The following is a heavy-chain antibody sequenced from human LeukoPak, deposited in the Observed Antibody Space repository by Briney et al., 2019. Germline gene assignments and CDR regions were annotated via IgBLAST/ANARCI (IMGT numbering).Heavy chain of an antibody. CDR3: VRETSNPN. Sequence: SETLSLTCTVSGGSISSSGSYWGWIRQPPGKGLEWIGSIYYSGSTYYNPSLKSRVTISVDTSKNQISLKMSSVTAADTAVYYCVRETSNPNWGQGTLVTVSS. CDR1: GGSISSSGSY. V-gene: IGHV4-39*07. CDR2: IYYSGST. J-gene: IGHJ4*02.